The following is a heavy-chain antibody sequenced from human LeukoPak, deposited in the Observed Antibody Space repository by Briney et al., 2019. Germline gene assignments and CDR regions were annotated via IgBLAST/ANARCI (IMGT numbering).Heavy chain of an antibody. CDR3: ARGSKTGNYANWFDP. CDR2: ISYDGSNK. D-gene: IGHD1-7*01. CDR1: GFTFSSYA. Sequence: PGGSLRLSCAASGFTFSSYAMHWVRQAPGKGLEWVAVISYDGSNKYYADSVKGRFTISRDNSKNTLYLQMNSLRAEDTAVYYCARGSKTGNYANWFDPWAQGTRVPVPS. J-gene: IGHJ5*02. V-gene: IGHV3-30-3*01.